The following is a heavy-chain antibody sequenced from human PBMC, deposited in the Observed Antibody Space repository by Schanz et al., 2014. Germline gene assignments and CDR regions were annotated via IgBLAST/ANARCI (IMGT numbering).Heavy chain of an antibody. CDR3: ARDTTWRLDL. CDR1: GGSIRSGTYY. Sequence: QVQLQQWGAGLLKPSQTLSLTCTVSGGSIRSGTYYWSWIRQPAGKALEWVGRVFPNGITNYNPSLKSRFPISLDTSKNQFSLTLTSLTAADTAVYYCARDTTWRLDLWGRGTLVTVSS. CDR2: VFPNGIT. J-gene: IGHJ2*01. V-gene: IGHV4-61*02. D-gene: IGHD1-1*01.